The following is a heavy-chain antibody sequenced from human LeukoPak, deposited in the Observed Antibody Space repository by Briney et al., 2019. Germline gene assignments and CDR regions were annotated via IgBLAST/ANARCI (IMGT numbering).Heavy chain of an antibody. CDR3: ARGSLRFWYGSGSYPVDY. Sequence: ASVKVSCKASGYTFTGYYMHWVRQAPGQGLGWMGWINPNSGGTNYAQKFQGRVTMTRDTSISTAYMELSRLRSDDTAVYYCARGSLRFWYGSGSYPVDYWGQGTLVTVSS. D-gene: IGHD3-10*01. CDR1: GYTFTGYY. CDR2: INPNSGGT. J-gene: IGHJ4*02. V-gene: IGHV1-2*02.